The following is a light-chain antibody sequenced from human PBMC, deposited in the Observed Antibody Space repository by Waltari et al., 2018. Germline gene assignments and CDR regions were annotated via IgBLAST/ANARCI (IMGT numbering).Light chain of an antibody. J-gene: IGKJ1*01. Sequence: ETVLTQSPATLSLSPGERATLSCKASDRVGIYLAWYQQKPGQAPRLLIYRASNRATGIPVRFSGSGSGTDFSLTISRLEPEDSAVYYCQKYVSLPATFGQGTKVEI. CDR2: RAS. CDR3: QKYVSLPAT. CDR1: DRVGIY. V-gene: IGKV3-20*01.